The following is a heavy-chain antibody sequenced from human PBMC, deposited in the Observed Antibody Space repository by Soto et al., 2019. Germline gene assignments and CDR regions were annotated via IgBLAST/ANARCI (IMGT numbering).Heavy chain of an antibody. V-gene: IGHV1-18*04. J-gene: IGHJ3*01. CDR2: ISTHNGNT. CDR1: VFTSSG. Sequence: ASVKVSCKASVFTSSGISWVRQAPGQRLEWMGWISTHNGNTIYAQKFQGRVIMTMDTSTTTVYMELRSLRPDDAAVYLCAREGVLGLFDAYDLWGQGTMVTVSS. CDR3: AREGVLGLFDAYDL. D-gene: IGHD3-10*01.